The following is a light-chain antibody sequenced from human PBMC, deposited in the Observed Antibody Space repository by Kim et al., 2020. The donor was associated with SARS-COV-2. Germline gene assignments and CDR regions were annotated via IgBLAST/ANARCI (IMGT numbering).Light chain of an antibody. CDR1: RSVGSY. J-gene: IGKJ4*01. CDR3: QHRTNGPPT. CDR2: DAS. Sequence: LFPREKATLSCRARRSVGSYLAGCHQKPAQEPRRLIYDASTRATAIPARFSGSGSGTAFTLTVSSLEPEDVAVYYCQHRTNGPPTFGGGTKVDIK. V-gene: IGKV3-11*01.